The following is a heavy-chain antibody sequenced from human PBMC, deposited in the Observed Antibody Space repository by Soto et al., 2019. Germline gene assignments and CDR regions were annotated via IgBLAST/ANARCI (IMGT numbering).Heavy chain of an antibody. CDR3: ARVINQQLVGTGDY. D-gene: IGHD6-13*01. V-gene: IGHV3-21*02. J-gene: IGHJ4*02. CDR1: GFTFSTYT. Sequence: EVQLVESGGGLFKPGGSLRLSCAASGFTFSTYTMKWVRQAPGKGLEWVSSISSGSSYIYFADSVRGRFTISRDNAKNSLFLQMNSLRAEDTAVYYCARVINQQLVGTGDYWGQGTLVTVSS. CDR2: ISSGSSYI.